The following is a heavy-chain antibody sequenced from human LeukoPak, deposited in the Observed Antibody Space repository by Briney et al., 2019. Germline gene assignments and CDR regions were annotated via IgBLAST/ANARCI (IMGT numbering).Heavy chain of an antibody. CDR1: GGSFSGYY. CDR3: ARGKRPGIQLWTAPDY. J-gene: IGHJ4*02. V-gene: IGHV4-59*08. D-gene: IGHD5-18*01. Sequence: SETLSLTCAVYGGSFSGYYWSWIRQPPGKGLEWIGYIYYSGSTNYNPSLKSRVTISVDTSKNQFSLKLSSVTAADTAVYYCARGKRPGIQLWTAPDYWGQGTLVTVSS. CDR2: IYYSGST.